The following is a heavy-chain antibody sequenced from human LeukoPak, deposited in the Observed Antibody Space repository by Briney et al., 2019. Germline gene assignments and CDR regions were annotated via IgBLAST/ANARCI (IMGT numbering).Heavy chain of an antibody. V-gene: IGHV3-23*01. CDR2: ITGSGDTT. J-gene: IGHJ4*02. D-gene: IGHD3-9*01. CDR3: AKWGDYDILTGYYVSDF. CDR1: GFTFSSYW. Sequence: PGGSLRLSCAASGFTFSSYWMHWVRQAPGKGLVWVSAITGSGDTTYYADSVKGRFTISRDNSKNTLYVEMNTLRAEDTAVYYCAKWGDYDILTGYYVSDFWGQGTLVTVSS.